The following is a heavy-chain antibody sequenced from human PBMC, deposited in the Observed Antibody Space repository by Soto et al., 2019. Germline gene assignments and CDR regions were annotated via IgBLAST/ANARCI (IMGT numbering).Heavy chain of an antibody. CDR3: ARDYRDSGYDSAGMDV. Sequence: GGSLRLSCAASGLTFSSYWMHWVRQAPGKGLVWVSRINSDGSSTSYADSVKGRFTISRDDAKNTLYLQMNSLRAEDTAVYYCARDYRDSGYDSAGMDVWGQGTTVTVSS. CDR2: INSDGSST. V-gene: IGHV3-74*01. D-gene: IGHD5-12*01. CDR1: GLTFSSYW. J-gene: IGHJ6*02.